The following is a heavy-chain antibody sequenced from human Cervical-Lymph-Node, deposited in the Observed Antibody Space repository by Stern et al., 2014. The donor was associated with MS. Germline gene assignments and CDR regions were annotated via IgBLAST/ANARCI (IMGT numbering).Heavy chain of an antibody. CDR2: VDPEDGET. Sequence: VQLVQSGADVKKPGATVKISCKFSGDAFIDYFIHWVQQAPGKGLEWMGRVDPEDGETVFVERFQGRVTMTADTSTDTAYMELSRLRPEDTAVYYCATSSSGRLHRHWGQGTLVTVSS. CDR1: GDAFIDYF. J-gene: IGHJ4*02. D-gene: IGHD1-26*01. CDR3: ATSSSGRLHRH. V-gene: IGHV1-69-2*01.